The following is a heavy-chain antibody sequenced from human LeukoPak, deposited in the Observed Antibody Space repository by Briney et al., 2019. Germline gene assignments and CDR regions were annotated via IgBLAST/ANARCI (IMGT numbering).Heavy chain of an antibody. D-gene: IGHD2-15*01. CDR3: ARVDCSGGSCYSDYWFDP. V-gene: IGHV4-39*07. J-gene: IGHJ5*02. CDR2: IYYSGST. CDR1: GGSISSSSYY. Sequence: PSETLSLTCTVSGGSISSSSYYWGWIRQPPGKGLEWIGSIYYSGSTYYNPSLKSRVTISVDTSKNQFSLKLSSVTAADTAVYYCARVDCSGGSCYSDYWFDPWGQGTLVTVSS.